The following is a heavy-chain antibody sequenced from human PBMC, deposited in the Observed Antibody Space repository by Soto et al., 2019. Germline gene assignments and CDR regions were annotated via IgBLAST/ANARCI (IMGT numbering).Heavy chain of an antibody. J-gene: IGHJ6*04. CDR2: IQSGGTT. V-gene: IGHV3-66*01. Sequence: EVQLVESGGGLVQPGGSLRLSCAASGFTVSSKYMTWVRQAPGKGLEWVSLIQSGGTTYYADYVKGRFTISRDTSENTLHLQMDSLRVEDKAVYYCARDDVLCDGGRCYGIPLDVWGKGTTATVSS. CDR1: GFTVSSKY. D-gene: IGHD2-15*01. CDR3: ARDDVLCDGGRCYGIPLDV.